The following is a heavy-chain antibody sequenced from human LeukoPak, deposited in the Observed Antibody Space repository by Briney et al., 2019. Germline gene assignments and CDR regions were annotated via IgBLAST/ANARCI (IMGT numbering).Heavy chain of an antibody. CDR2: INLDGTEE. D-gene: IGHD3/OR15-3a*01. Sequence: GGSLRLSCAASGFVFSTYWMTWVRQAPGKGLEWVANINLDGTEEHYVDSSLKGRFTISRDNAKNSLYLQMTSLRVEDTAVYYCASGRHDFLHWGQGTLDTVSS. CDR1: GFVFSTYW. J-gene: IGHJ4*02. V-gene: IGHV3-7*01. CDR3: ASGRHDFLH.